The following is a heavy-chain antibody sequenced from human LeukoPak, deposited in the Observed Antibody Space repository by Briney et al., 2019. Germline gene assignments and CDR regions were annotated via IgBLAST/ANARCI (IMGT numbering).Heavy chain of an antibody. V-gene: IGHV3-23*01. Sequence: PGGSLRLSCAASGFTFRSYAMSWLRQAPGKGLEWVSDISGSGLSTYYADSVKGRFTISRDNSKSTLYLQMYSLRAEDTAVYYCAKDIHYYGSDNYDQGPAYYYMDVWGKGTTVTVSS. CDR1: GFTFRSYA. D-gene: IGHD3-10*01. CDR3: AKDIHYYGSDNYDQGPAYYYMDV. J-gene: IGHJ6*03. CDR2: ISGSGLST.